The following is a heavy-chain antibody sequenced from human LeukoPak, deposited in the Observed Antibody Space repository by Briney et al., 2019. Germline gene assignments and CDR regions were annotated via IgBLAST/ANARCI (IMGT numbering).Heavy chain of an antibody. J-gene: IGHJ4*02. Sequence: GGSLRLSCAASGFTFSTYWMHWVRHAPGKGLVWVSRISRDETTKTYADSVKGRFTISRDNAKNTLYLQMNSLEVEDTAVYYCARTRDLGPDYWGQGTLVTVSS. CDR2: ISRDETTK. CDR1: GFTFSTYW. V-gene: IGHV3-74*01. D-gene: IGHD1-26*01. CDR3: ARTRDLGPDY.